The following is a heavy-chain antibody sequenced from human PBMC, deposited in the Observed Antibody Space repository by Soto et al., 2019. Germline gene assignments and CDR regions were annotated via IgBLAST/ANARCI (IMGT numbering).Heavy chain of an antibody. D-gene: IGHD3-9*01. Sequence: PSETLSLTCGVNDGFFSGYSWTWIRQSPGKGLEWIGEINYRGGTTYNPSLKSRATIEIDTSKSQLTLTLSSVTAADTALYYCARSYYNILTGYYTWGQGTQVTVSS. V-gene: IGHV4-34*01. J-gene: IGHJ5*02. CDR1: DGFFSGYS. CDR3: ARSYYNILTGYYT. CDR2: INYRGGT.